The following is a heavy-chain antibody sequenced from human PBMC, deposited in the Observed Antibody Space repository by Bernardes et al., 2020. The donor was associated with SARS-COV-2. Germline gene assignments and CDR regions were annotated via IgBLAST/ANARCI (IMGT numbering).Heavy chain of an antibody. CDR3: ARGGYCSTTRCYNFDY. CDR2: IKQDGSEK. CDR1: GSTFNSYW. V-gene: IGHV3-7*01. D-gene: IGHD2-2*02. J-gene: IGHJ4*02. Sequence: GGSLRLSCAASGSTFNSYWMSWVRQAPGKGLEWVANIKQDGSEKFYVDSVKGRFTISGDNAKNSLYLQMNSLRAEDTAVYYCARGGYCSTTRCYNFDYWGQGTLVTVSS.